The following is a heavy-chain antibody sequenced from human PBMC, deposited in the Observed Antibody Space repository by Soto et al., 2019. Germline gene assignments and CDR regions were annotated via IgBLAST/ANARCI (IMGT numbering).Heavy chain of an antibody. Sequence: ASVKVSCKASGYTFTSYYMHWVRQAPGQGLEWMGIINPSGGSTSYAQKFQGRVTMTRDTSTSTVYMELSSLRSEDTAVYYCARNRGEYYYYYYMDVWGKGTTVTVSS. CDR3: ARNRGEYYYYYYMDV. CDR1: GYTFTSYY. J-gene: IGHJ6*03. V-gene: IGHV1-46*03. D-gene: IGHD2-21*01. CDR2: INPSGGST.